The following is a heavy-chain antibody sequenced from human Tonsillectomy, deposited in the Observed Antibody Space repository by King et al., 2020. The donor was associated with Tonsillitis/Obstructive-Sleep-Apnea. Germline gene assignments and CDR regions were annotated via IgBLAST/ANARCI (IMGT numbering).Heavy chain of an antibody. CDR3: ARVGASGDYSVSEHFQH. CDR2: IYYSGST. V-gene: IGHV4-59*01. CDR1: GGSISSYY. J-gene: IGHJ1*01. D-gene: IGHD4-11*01. Sequence: VQLQESGPGLVKPSETLSLTCTVSGGSISSYYWSWIRQPPGKGLEWIGYIYYSGSTNYNPSLKSRVTISVDTSKNQFSLRLSSVTAADTAVYYCARVGASGDYSVSEHFQHWGQGTLVTVSS.